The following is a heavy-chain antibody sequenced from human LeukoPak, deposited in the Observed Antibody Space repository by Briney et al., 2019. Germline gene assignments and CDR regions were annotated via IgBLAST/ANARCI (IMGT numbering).Heavy chain of an antibody. CDR1: GFTVSSNY. D-gene: IGHD3-22*01. Sequence: GGSLRLSCEASGFTVSSNYMSWVRQAPGKGLEWASVIYSGGSTYYADSVKGRFTISRDNSKNTLYLQMNSLRAEDTAVYYCARGYDSSGYYLWGFDYWGQGTLVTVSS. V-gene: IGHV3-66*01. CDR2: IYSGGST. J-gene: IGHJ4*02. CDR3: ARGYDSSGYYLWGFDY.